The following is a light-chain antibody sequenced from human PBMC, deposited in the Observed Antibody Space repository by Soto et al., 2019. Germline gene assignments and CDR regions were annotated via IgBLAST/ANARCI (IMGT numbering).Light chain of an antibody. CDR2: GAS. Sequence: DIQMTQSPSSLSASVGDRVTITCRASQAISNYLAWYQQKPGKVPKLLIYGASTLQSGVPSRFSGSGSGTEFTLTISNLQPGDVATYYCQKYDSAPWTFGQGTKVEIK. CDR1: QAISNY. J-gene: IGKJ1*01. CDR3: QKYDSAPWT. V-gene: IGKV1-27*01.